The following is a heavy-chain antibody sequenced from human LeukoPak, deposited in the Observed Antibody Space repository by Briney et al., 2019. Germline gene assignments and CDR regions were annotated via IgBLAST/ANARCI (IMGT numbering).Heavy chain of an antibody. CDR1: GGSFSGYY. V-gene: IGHV4-34*01. CDR3: ARRLDSSGWYNY. J-gene: IGHJ4*02. D-gene: IGHD6-19*01. Sequence: SETLSLTCAVYGGSFSGYYWSWIRQPPGKGLEWIGEINHSGSTNYNPSLKSRVTISVDTSQNQFSLKLSSVTAADTAVYYCARRLDSSGWYNYWGQGTLVTVSS. CDR2: INHSGST.